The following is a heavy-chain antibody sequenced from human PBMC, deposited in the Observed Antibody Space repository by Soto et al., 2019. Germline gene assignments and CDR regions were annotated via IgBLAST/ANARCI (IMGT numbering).Heavy chain of an antibody. CDR3: ARVVGYGSGDYYTPSSFDQ. J-gene: IGHJ4*02. CDR2: IYYTGNS. D-gene: IGHD3-10*01. CDR1: GGSIDSGENY. V-gene: IGHV4-30-4*01. Sequence: SETLSLTCSVSGGSIDSGENYWSWIRLPPGKGLEWIGYIYYTGNSYYNPSLKSRLTMSVDTSKNQFSLQLRSVTPADTAVYYCARVVGYGSGDYYTPSSFDQWGQGALVTVSS.